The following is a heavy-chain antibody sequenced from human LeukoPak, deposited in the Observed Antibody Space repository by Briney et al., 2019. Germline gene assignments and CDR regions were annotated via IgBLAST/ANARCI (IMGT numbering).Heavy chain of an antibody. J-gene: IGHJ4*02. V-gene: IGHV1-46*01. D-gene: IGHD1-7*01. CDR1: GGTFSSYA. CDR2: INPSGGST. Sequence: ASVKVSCKASGGTFSSYAISWVRQAPGQGLEWVGIINPSGGSTSYAQKFQGRVTMTRDTSTSTVYMELSSLRSEDTAVYYCASEFPHRLELAYFDYWGQGTLVTVSS. CDR3: ASEFPHRLELAYFDY.